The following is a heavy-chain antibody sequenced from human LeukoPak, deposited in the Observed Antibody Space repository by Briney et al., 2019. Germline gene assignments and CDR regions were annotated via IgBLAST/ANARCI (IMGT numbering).Heavy chain of an antibody. CDR1: GFTFSSYS. CDR3: AKDAGENWDSYYFDY. D-gene: IGHD1-7*01. V-gene: IGHV3-21*04. J-gene: IGHJ4*02. CDR2: ISSSSSYI. Sequence: PGGSLRLSCAASGFTFSSYSMNWVRQAPGKGLEWVSSISSSSSYIYYADSVKGRFTISRDNAKNSLYLQMNSLRAEDTALYYCAKDAGENWDSYYFDYWGQGTLVTVSS.